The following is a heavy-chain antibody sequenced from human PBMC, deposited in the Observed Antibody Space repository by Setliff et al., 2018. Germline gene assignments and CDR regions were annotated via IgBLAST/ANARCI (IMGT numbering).Heavy chain of an antibody. V-gene: IGHV4-61*02. CDR3: TRERYFDWFFEY. CDR2: IHASGSP. D-gene: IGHD3-9*01. CDR1: GGSLNSGSYY. Sequence: KTSETLSLTCAVSGGSLNSGSYYWSWIRQPAGKRLEWIGRIHASGSPSYNPSLESRVTISLDTSTNQFSLKLSSVTAADTAVYYCTRERYFDWFFEYWGQGTLVTVSS. J-gene: IGHJ4*02.